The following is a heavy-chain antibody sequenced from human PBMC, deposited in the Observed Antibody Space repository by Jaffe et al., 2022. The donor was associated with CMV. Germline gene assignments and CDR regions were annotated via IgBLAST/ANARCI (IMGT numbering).Heavy chain of an antibody. Sequence: EVQLVESGGGLIQPGGSLRLSCAASGFTVSSNYMSWVRQAPGKGLEWVSVIYSGGSTYYADSVKGRFTISRDNSKNTLYLQMNSLRAEDTAVYYCARDIPGIAVAGTFFPSNGAFDIWGQGTMVTVSS. CDR1: GFTVSSNY. D-gene: IGHD6-19*01. J-gene: IGHJ3*02. CDR2: IYSGGST. V-gene: IGHV3-53*01. CDR3: ARDIPGIAVAGTFFPSNGAFDI.